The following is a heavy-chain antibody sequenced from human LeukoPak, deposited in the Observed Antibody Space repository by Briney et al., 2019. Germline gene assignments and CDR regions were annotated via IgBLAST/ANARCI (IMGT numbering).Heavy chain of an antibody. CDR3: ARSNVPRLFDY. Sequence: SETLSLTCIVSGGSISNYYWSWIRQPPGKGLEWIGYIYNSGSTNYDPPLKSRVTISVDTSKNQFSLKLSSVTAADTAVYYCARSNVPRLFDYWGQGTLVTVSS. CDR2: IYNSGST. J-gene: IGHJ4*02. CDR1: GGSISNYY. V-gene: IGHV4-59*01.